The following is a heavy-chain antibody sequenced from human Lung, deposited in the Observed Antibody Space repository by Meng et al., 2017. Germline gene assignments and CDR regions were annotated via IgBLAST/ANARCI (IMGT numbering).Heavy chain of an antibody. CDR3: ARGPTTMAHDFDY. V-gene: IGHV4-34*01. Sequence: QVQLQPGGAGLLTPSDPLSLTGVVAGWAFSDYYWSWIRQPPGKGLEWIGEINHSGSTNYNPSLESRATISVDTSQNNLSLKLSSVTAADSAVYYCARGPTTMAHDFDYWGQGTLVTVSS. D-gene: IGHD4-11*01. CDR1: GWAFSDYY. J-gene: IGHJ4*02. CDR2: INHSGST.